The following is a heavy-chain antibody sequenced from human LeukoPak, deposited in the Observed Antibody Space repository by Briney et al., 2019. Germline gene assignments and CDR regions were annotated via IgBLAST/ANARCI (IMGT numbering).Heavy chain of an antibody. D-gene: IGHD6-13*01. Sequence: PSETLSLTCTVSGVSISSSYWSWIRQPPGKGLEWIGYIYYSGSTNYNPSLYNPSLKSRVTISVDTSKNQFSLKLSSVTAADTAVYYCASGPYPAAGTDHQFDYWGQGTLVTVSS. V-gene: IGHV4-59*01. CDR2: IYYSGST. J-gene: IGHJ4*02. CDR3: ASGPYPAAGTDHQFDY. CDR1: GVSISSSY.